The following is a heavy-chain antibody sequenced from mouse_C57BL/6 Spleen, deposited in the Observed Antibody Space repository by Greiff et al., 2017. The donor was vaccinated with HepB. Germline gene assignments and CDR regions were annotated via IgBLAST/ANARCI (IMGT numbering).Heavy chain of an antibody. CDR1: GYAFSSSW. J-gene: IGHJ1*03. CDR2: IYPGDGDT. Sequence: VQLQQSGPELVKPGASVKISCKASGYAFSSSWMNWVKQRPGKGLEWIGRIYPGDGDTNYNGKFKGKATLTADKSSSTAYMQLSSLTSEDSSVYFCARGGDGNYVSYWYFDVWGTGTTVTVSS. D-gene: IGHD2-1*01. V-gene: IGHV1-82*01. CDR3: ARGGDGNYVSYWYFDV.